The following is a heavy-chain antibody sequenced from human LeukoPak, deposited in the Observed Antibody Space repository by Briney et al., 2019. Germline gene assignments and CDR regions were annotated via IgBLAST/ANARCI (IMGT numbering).Heavy chain of an antibody. CDR2: ISSSGSTI. CDR1: GFTFSDYY. CDR3: AREFKTNYDFWSGQSGPDAFDI. Sequence: SGGSLRLSCAASGFTFSDYYMSWIRQAPGKGLEWVSYISSSGSTIYYADSVRGRFTISRDNAKNSLYLQMNSLRAEDTAVYYCAREFKTNYDFWSGQSGPDAFDIWGQGTMVTVSS. J-gene: IGHJ3*02. V-gene: IGHV3-11*04. D-gene: IGHD3-3*01.